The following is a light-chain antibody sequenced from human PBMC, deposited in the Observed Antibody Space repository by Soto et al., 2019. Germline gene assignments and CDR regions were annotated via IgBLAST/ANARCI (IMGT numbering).Light chain of an antibody. CDR1: QSVSSK. J-gene: IGKJ1*01. CDR2: GAS. CDR3: QQYNIWPPWT. Sequence: EIVMTQSPATLSVSPGERATLSCRSSQSVSSKLAWYQQKPGQAPRLLIYGASTRATGIPARFSGSGSGTEFTLTISSLQSEDFAVYYCQQYNIWPPWTFGQGTKVEIK. V-gene: IGKV3-15*01.